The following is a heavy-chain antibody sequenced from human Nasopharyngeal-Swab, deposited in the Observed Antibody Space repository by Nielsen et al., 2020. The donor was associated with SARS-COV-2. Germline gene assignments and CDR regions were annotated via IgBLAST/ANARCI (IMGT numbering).Heavy chain of an antibody. CDR2: ISSSSTYI. CDR3: ARGACRDGYNYLIDY. D-gene: IGHD5-24*01. J-gene: IGHJ4*02. V-gene: IGHV3-21*01. CDR1: GFTFGTYS. Sequence: GESLKISCAASGFTFGTYSMNWVRQAPGKGLEWVSSISSSSTYIYYADSVKGRFTISRDNAKNSLYLQMNSLRAEDTAVYYCARGACRDGYNYLIDYCGQGTLVTVSS.